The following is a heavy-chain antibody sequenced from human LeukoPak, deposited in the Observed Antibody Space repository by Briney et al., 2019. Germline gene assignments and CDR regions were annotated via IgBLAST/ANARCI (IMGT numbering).Heavy chain of an antibody. CDR2: IYASGRN. D-gene: IGHD4-23*01. Sequence: PSQTLSLTCTVSGGSISSGSYSWSWIRQPAGQGLEWIGHIYASGRNNYNPSLKSRVTMSVDTSKNHFSLRLSSVTAADTAVYYCASLTTVGSAFDIWGQGTMVTVSS. J-gene: IGHJ3*02. CDR3: ASLTTVGSAFDI. V-gene: IGHV4-61*09. CDR1: GGSISSGSYS.